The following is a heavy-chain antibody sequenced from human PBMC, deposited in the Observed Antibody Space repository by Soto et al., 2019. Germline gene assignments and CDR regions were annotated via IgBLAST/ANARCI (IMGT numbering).Heavy chain of an antibody. CDR1: GFTFSTYP. CDR2: ISGSGIST. J-gene: IGHJ6*02. CDR3: VKPPVITASYYYYDMDV. V-gene: IGHV3-23*01. Sequence: EAQLLESGGGLVQPGGSLRLSCAASGFTFSTYPMSWVRQAPGKGLEWVSGISGSGISTYYTDSVKGRFTISRDNSKNTVLLHMNRLRDEDTAVYYCVKPPVITASYYYYDMDVWGQGNTVSVSS.